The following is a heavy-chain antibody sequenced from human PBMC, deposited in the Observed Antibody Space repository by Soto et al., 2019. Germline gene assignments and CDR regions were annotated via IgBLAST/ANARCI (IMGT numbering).Heavy chain of an antibody. Sequence: QVQLVESGGGLVKPGGSLRLSCAASGFTFSDYYMGWIRQAPGKGLEWISFITSSGTNMYSADSVRGRFTISRDNAKNALYLQMNSLRAEDTAVYYGATRMAVAGQRSGDFHHWGQGTLVTVSS. V-gene: IGHV3-11*01. CDR3: ATRMAVAGQRSGDFHH. CDR1: GFTFSDYY. J-gene: IGHJ1*01. D-gene: IGHD6-19*01. CDR2: ITSSGTNM.